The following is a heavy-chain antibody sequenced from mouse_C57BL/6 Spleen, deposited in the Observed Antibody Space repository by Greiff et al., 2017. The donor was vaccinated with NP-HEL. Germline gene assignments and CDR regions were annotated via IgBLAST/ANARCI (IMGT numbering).Heavy chain of an antibody. Sequence: QVQLQQPGAELVKPGASVKMSCKASGYTFTSYWITWVKQRPGQGLEWIGVIHPGSGSTNYNEKFKSKATLTVDPSSSTAYMQLSSLTSEDSAVYYCARKGGYGSSKAWFAYWGQGTLVTVSA. CDR3: ARKGGYGSSKAWFAY. V-gene: IGHV1-55*01. J-gene: IGHJ3*01. D-gene: IGHD1-1*01. CDR2: IHPGSGST. CDR1: GYTFTSYW.